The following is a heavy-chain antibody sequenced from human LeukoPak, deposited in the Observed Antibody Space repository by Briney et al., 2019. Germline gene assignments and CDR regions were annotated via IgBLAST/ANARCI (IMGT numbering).Heavy chain of an antibody. J-gene: IGHJ3*02. V-gene: IGHV4-4*07. CDR2: IYTSGST. D-gene: IGHD3-9*01. Sequence: PSETLSLTCTVSGGSISSYYWSWIRQPAGKGLEWIGRIYTSGSTNYNPSLKSRVTMSVDASKNKFSLKLSSVTAADTAVYYCARSLRNYDILTGYEAGAFDIWGQGTMVTVSS. CDR1: GGSISSYY. CDR3: ARSLRNYDILTGYEAGAFDI.